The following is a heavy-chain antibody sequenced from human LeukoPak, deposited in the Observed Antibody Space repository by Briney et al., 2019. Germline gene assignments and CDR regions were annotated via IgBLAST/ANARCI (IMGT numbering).Heavy chain of an antibody. CDR2: INPSDGST. CDR3: ARDRRASSGWYGFDY. Sequence: ASVKVSCKASGYTFSSYYIHWVRQAPGQGLEWMGIINPSDGSTSYAQKFQGRVTMTRDMSTSTVYMELSSLRSEDTAVFYCARDRRASSGWYGFDYWGQGTLVTVSS. CDR1: GYTFSSYY. D-gene: IGHD6-19*01. J-gene: IGHJ4*02. V-gene: IGHV1-46*01.